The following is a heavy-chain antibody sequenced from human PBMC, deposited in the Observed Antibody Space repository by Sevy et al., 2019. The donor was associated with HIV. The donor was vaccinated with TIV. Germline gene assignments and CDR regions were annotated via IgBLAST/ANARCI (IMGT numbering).Heavy chain of an antibody. Sequence: GGSLRLSCAASGFTFSSYGMHWVRQAPGKGLEWVAVIWYDGSNKYYADSVKGRFTISRDNSKNTLYLQINSLRAEDTAVYYWARGGNIVVVPAAPYYYYYGMDVWGQGTTVTVSS. CDR2: IWYDGSNK. CDR1: GFTFSSYG. CDR3: ARGGNIVVVPAAPYYYYYGMDV. J-gene: IGHJ6*02. V-gene: IGHV3-33*01. D-gene: IGHD2-2*01.